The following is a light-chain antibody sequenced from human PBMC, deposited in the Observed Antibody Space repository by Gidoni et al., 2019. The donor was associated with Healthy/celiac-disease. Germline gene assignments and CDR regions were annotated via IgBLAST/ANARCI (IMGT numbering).Light chain of an antibody. J-gene: IGKJ4*01. Sequence: EIVLTQSTGTLSLSPVERATLSCRASQSVSSSYLAWYQQKPGQAPRLLIYGASSRATGIPDRFSGSGSGTDFTLTISRLEPEDFAVYYCQQYGSSPPVTFGGGTKVEIK. CDR1: QSVSSSY. CDR3: QQYGSSPPVT. CDR2: GAS. V-gene: IGKV3-20*01.